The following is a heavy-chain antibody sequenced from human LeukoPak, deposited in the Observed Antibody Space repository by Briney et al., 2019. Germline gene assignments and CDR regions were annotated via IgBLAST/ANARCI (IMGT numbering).Heavy chain of an antibody. D-gene: IGHD2-15*01. CDR3: ARIYCSGGSCYYYYYGMDV. CDR1: GLTFSDYY. CDR2: ISSPSSYT. J-gene: IGHJ6*04. V-gene: IGHV3-11*06. Sequence: GSLRLSRAASGLTFSDYYMSCILPAPRKRLAWVSYISSPSSYTNYPAPVKGRFTISRDNAKNSLYLQMNSLSGEYTAVYYCARIYCSGGSCYYYYYGMDVWGKGTTVTVSS.